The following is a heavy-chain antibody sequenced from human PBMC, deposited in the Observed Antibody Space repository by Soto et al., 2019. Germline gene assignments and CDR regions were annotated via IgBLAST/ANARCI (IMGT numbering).Heavy chain of an antibody. Sequence: GASVKVSCKASGYTFTGYYMHWVRQAPGQGLEWMGWLNPNSGGSNYALRFQGRVTMTRDTSISTAYMELSWLTSDDTAVYYCARDSHQLIYGGDAIDSWGQGTLVTGSS. CDR1: GYTFTGYY. CDR3: ARDSHQLIYGGDAIDS. D-gene: IGHD2-2*02. CDR2: LNPNSGGS. J-gene: IGHJ4*02. V-gene: IGHV1-2*02.